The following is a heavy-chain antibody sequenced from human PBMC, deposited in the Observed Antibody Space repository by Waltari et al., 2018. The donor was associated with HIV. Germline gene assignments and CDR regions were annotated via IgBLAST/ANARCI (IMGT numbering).Heavy chain of an antibody. CDR2: IKSEDDGGTK. Sequence: EVQLVESGGGLVKPGESLRLSCAASGFTLTNAWMSWVRQAPGKGLEWVCLIKSEDDGGTKDYAAPVKGSFTISSDDSKNALYLQMNSLKTEDTALYYCTSTGGGITDCWGQGTLVTVSS. CDR3: TSTGGGITDC. CDR1: GFTLTNAW. D-gene: IGHD2-15*01. V-gene: IGHV3-15*01. J-gene: IGHJ4*02.